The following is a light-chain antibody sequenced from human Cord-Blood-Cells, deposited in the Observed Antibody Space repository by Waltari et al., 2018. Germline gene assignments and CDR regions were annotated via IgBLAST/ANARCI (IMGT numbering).Light chain of an antibody. CDR1: SSDVGGYNY. J-gene: IGLJ1*01. Sequence: QSALTQPASVSGSPGQSTTISCTGTSSDVGGYNYVSCYQQHPGKAPKLMIYDVSNRPSGVSNRFSGSKSGNTASLTISGLQAEDEADYYCSSYTSSSISYVFGTGTKVTVL. CDR2: DVS. CDR3: SSYTSSSISYV. V-gene: IGLV2-14*01.